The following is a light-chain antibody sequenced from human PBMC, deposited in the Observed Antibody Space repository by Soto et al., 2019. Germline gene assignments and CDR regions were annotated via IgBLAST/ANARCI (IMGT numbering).Light chain of an antibody. V-gene: IGKV3-20*01. CDR3: QQYRSWPRT. J-gene: IGKJ1*01. CDR1: QSVSSNY. Sequence: EIVLTQSPGTLSLSPGERATLSCRTSQSVSSNYLAWYQQKPGQAPRPLIYSASTRATDMPGRFSGRGAGAEVTVTISSLQSEDFAVYYCQQYRSWPRTFSQGTKVDIK. CDR2: SAS.